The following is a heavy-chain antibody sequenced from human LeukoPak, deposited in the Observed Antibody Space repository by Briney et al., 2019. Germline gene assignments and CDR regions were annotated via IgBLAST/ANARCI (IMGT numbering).Heavy chain of an antibody. CDR1: GYTFSGYY. D-gene: IGHD3/OR15-3a*01. Sequence: GASVKVSCKASGYTFSGYYVHWVRQAPGQGLEWMGWILPHSGDTKYSQNFQGRLTMTGDTPISTAYMELSRLKSDDMAIFYCARARSGDWPNYFFDHWGQGTLVTVSS. CDR3: ARARSGDWPNYFFDH. J-gene: IGHJ4*02. V-gene: IGHV1-2*02. CDR2: ILPHSGDT.